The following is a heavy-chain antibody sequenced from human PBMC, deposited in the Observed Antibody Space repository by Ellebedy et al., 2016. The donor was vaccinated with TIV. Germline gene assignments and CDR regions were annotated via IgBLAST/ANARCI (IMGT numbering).Heavy chain of an antibody. CDR3: ARGRGGGSCYGCYYYGMDV. CDR1: GFTFSSYG. V-gene: IGHV3-30*03. CDR2: ISYDGSNK. J-gene: IGHJ6*02. D-gene: IGHD2-15*01. Sequence: GGSLRLXCAASGFTFSSYGMHWVRQAPGKGLERVAVISYDGSNKYYADSVKGRFTISRDNAKNSLYLQMNSLRAEDTAVYYCARGRGGGSCYGCYYYGMDVWGQGTTVTVSS.